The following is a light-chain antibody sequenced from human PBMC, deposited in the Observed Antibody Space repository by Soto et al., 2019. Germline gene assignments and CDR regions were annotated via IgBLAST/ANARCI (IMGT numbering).Light chain of an antibody. CDR3: QQYGNSPFN. CDR1: QTVSRSA. CDR2: GAS. J-gene: IGKJ4*01. V-gene: IGKV3-20*01. Sequence: EIVMTQSPATLSVSPGEGATLSCRASQTVSRSALAWYQQKPGQAPRLLIYGASNRATGIPDRFSGSGSGTDFTLTISRLEPEDFEVYYCQQYGNSPFNLGGGTKVDIK.